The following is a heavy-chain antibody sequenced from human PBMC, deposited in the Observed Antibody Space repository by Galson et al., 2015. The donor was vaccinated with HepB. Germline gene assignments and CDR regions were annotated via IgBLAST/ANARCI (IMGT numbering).Heavy chain of an antibody. J-gene: IGHJ4*02. V-gene: IGHV1-46*01. Sequence: SVKVSCKASGYTFTSYYMHWVRQAPGQGLEWMGIINPSGGSTSYAQKFQGRVTMTRDTSTSTVYMELSSLRAEDTAVYYCARGNYCGGDCYLVGLFDYWGQGTLVTVSS. CDR1: GYTFTSYY. CDR2: INPSGGST. CDR3: ARGNYCGGDCYLVGLFDY. D-gene: IGHD2-21*02.